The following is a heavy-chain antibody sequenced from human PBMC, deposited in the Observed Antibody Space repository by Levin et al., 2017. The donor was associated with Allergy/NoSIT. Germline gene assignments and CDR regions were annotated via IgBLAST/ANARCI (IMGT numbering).Heavy chain of an antibody. D-gene: IGHD6-13*01. V-gene: IGHV3-74*03. CDR2: INTDGRDT. J-gene: IGHJ4*02. CDR1: GFTFSNYW. Sequence: GESLKISCAASGFTFSNYWMHWVRQAPGKGLVCVSRINTDGRDTMYADSVKGRFTISRDNTKNTLYLQMISLRAEDTALYYCARGGSSWYPDSWGQGTLVTVSS. CDR3: ARGGSSWYPDS.